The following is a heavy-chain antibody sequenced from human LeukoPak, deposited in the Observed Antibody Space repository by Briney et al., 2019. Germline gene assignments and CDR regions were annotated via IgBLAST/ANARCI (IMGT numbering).Heavy chain of an antibody. CDR2: INPSGGST. D-gene: IGHD2-2*01. J-gene: IGHJ4*02. CDR3: ARVGCSSTSCFFDY. V-gene: IGHV1-46*01. CDR1: GYTFTSYY. Sequence: ASVKVSCKASGYTFTSYYMHWVRQAPGQGLGWMGIINPSGGSTSYAQKFQGRVTITRNTSISTAYMELSSLRSEDTAVYYCARVGCSSTSCFFDYWGQGTLVTVSS.